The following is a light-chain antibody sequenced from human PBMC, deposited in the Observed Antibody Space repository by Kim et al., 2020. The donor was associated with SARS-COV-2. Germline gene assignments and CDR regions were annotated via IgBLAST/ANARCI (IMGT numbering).Light chain of an antibody. CDR2: DAS. CDR1: QDISNY. CDR3: QQYDNRT. V-gene: IGKV1-33*01. J-gene: IGKJ5*01. Sequence: LSASVGDRVTITCQASQDISNYLNWYQQKPGKAPKLLIYDASNLETGVPSRFSGSGSGTDFTFTISSLQPEDIATYYCQQYDNRTFGQGTRLEIK.